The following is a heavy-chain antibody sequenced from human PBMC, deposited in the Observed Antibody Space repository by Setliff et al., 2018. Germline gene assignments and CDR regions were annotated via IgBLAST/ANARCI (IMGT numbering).Heavy chain of an antibody. Sequence: VGSLRLSCVGSGFTFGTYTMNWIRQAPGKGLEWVSSISRDSLHIYYADSLEGRFTISRDNAKNSLYLQMNSLRAEDTAIYFCARSENCGSTHCSPYDYWGQGALVTVSS. CDR1: GFTFGTYT. CDR3: ARSENCGSTHCSPYDY. V-gene: IGHV3-21*01. J-gene: IGHJ4*02. D-gene: IGHD2-2*01. CDR2: ISRDSLHI.